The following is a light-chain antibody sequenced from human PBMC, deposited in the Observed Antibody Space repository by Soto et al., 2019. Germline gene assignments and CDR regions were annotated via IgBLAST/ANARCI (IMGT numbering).Light chain of an antibody. J-gene: IGKJ1*01. V-gene: IGKV3-15*01. CDR2: GAS. CDR3: QQYDYWPVT. CDR1: QSVSSN. Sequence: EIVMTQSPATLSVSPGDRATLSCRASQSVSSNLAWYQQKPGQPPRLLIYGASTRATGIPARFSGSGSVTMFTLTISSLQSEDFAIYYCQQYDYWPVTFGQGTKV.